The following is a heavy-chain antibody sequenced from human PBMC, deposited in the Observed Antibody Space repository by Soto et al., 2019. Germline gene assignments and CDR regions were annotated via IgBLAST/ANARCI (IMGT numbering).Heavy chain of an antibody. CDR1: GGSISSGGHY. CDR3: ARGPYYYYYMDV. J-gene: IGHJ6*03. CDR2: IYYSGNT. Sequence: SETLSLTCTVSGGSISSGGHYWSWIRQHPGKGLEWIGYIYYSGNTYYNPSLKSRVTISVDTSKNQFSLKLSSVTAADTAVYYCARGPYYYYYMDVWGKGTTVTVSS. V-gene: IGHV4-31*03.